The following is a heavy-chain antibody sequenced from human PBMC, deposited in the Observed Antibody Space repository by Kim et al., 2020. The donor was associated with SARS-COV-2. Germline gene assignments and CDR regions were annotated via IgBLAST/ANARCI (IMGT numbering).Heavy chain of an antibody. CDR3: TRELEGSRFFDY. CDR1: GYTFSTYW. D-gene: IGHD3-10*01. J-gene: IGHJ4*02. V-gene: IGHV3-74*01. Sequence: GGSLRLSCAASGYTFSTYWMHWVRQAPGKGLVWVSHIAPDGGDTDYAVSVKGRFTVSRDNAKNTLYLQLDSLRAEDTAVYYCTRELEGSRFFDYWGQGTLVTVSS. CDR2: IAPDGGDT.